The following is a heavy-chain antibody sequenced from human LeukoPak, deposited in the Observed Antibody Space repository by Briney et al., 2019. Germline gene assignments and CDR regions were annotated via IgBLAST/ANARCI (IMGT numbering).Heavy chain of an antibody. D-gene: IGHD6-6*01. V-gene: IGHV3-21*01. CDR2: ISMSSSYM. J-gene: IGHJ4*02. CDR1: GFTFSGYV. CDR3: AREEYSSGNPPIDH. Sequence: PGGSLRLSCVASGFTFSGYVMNWVRQAPGKGLEWVSTISMSSSYMYYADSVRGRFTISRDNAKNSLYLQMTSLRAENAAVYYCAREEYSSGNPPIDHGGEGTLVTVSS.